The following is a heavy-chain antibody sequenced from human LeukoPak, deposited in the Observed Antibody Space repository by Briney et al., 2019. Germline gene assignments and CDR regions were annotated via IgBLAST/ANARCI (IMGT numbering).Heavy chain of an antibody. Sequence: PGGSLRLSCAASGFTFSGSAMHWVRQASGKGLEWVGRIRSKANSYATAYAASVKGRFTTSRDDSKNTAYLQMNSLKTEDTAVYYCTSGSGWMYDAFDIWGQGTMVTVSS. CDR1: GFTFSGSA. CDR3: TSGSGWMYDAFDI. D-gene: IGHD6-19*01. V-gene: IGHV3-73*01. CDR2: IRSKANSYAT. J-gene: IGHJ3*02.